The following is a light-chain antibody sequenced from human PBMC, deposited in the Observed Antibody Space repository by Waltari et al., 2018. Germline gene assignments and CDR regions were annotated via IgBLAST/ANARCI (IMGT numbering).Light chain of an antibody. CDR3: QQYHNWPPWA. CDR1: QSVWPN. Sequence: DIVLTQSPATLSVSPGERATLSCRASQSVWPNLTWYQQRPGQAPRLLLYGASSRATGIPARFSGSGSGTDFTLTINSLQPEDFALYYCQQYHNWPPWAFGQGTKVEIK. J-gene: IGKJ1*01. CDR2: GAS. V-gene: IGKV3-15*01.